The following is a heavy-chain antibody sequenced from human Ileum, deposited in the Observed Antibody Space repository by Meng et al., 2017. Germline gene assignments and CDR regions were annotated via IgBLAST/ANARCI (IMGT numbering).Heavy chain of an antibody. CDR1: GYIFTAYY. Sequence: ASVKVSCKASGYIFTAYYVHWIRQAPGQGLEWIGWIYPNGGGTIYSQKFQGRVTMTSGTSINTAYMELSGLTFKDTANDFSGRIEEGLGNTRGQGTLVTVSS. CDR3: GRIEEGLGNT. V-gene: IGHV1-2*02. J-gene: IGHJ4*02. D-gene: IGHD4-23*01. CDR2: IYPNGGGT.